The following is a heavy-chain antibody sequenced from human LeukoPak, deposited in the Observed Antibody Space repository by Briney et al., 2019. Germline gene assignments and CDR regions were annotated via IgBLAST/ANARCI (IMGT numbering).Heavy chain of an antibody. V-gene: IGHV3-23*01. J-gene: IGHJ4*02. CDR3: AKDQYGGNPQYYFDY. CDR1: GFTFSSYA. CDR2: ISGSGGNT. Sequence: GGSLRLSCAASGFTFSSYAMSWVRQAPGKGLDWVSAISGSGGNTYYADSVKGRFTNSRDNSKNTLYLQMNSLRAEDTAVYYCAKDQYGGNPQYYFDYWGQGTLVTVSS. D-gene: IGHD4-23*01.